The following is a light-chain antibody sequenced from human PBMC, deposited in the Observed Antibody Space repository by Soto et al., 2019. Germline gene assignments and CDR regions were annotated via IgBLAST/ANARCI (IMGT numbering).Light chain of an antibody. J-gene: IGKJ1*01. CDR2: DVS. Sequence: IVLTQSAGTLSLYPGERATLSCRSSQSVSSSYLAWYQQKPGQAPRLLIYDVSSRATGIPDRFSGSGSGTDFTLTISRLEPEDFAVYYCQQYGSSPTFGQGTKVEIK. V-gene: IGKV3-20*01. CDR1: QSVSSSY. CDR3: QQYGSSPT.